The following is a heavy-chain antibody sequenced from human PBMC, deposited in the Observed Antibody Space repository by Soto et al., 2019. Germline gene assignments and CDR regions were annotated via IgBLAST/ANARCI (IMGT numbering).Heavy chain of an antibody. CDR2: ISGSGGST. V-gene: IGHV3-23*01. CDR1: GFTFSSYA. D-gene: IGHD3-16*01. J-gene: IGHJ4*02. Sequence: EVQLLESGGGLVPPGGSLRLSCAASGFTFSSYAMSWVRQAPGKGLEWVSAISGSGGSTYYADSVKGRFTISRDNSKNTLYLQMNSLRAEDTAVYYCAKDTGDLPEHFDYWGQGTLVTVSS. CDR3: AKDTGDLPEHFDY.